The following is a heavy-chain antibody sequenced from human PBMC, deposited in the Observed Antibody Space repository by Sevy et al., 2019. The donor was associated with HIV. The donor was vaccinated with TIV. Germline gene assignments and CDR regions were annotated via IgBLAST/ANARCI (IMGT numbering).Heavy chain of an antibody. CDR2: INQDGSEK. CDR3: EREQITGSKPEYFDS. J-gene: IGHJ4*02. CDR1: GFTFSNYW. D-gene: IGHD1-7*01. Sequence: GGSLRLSCAASGFTFSNYWMSWVRQAPGKGLECVANINQDGSEKYYLDSVKGRFIVSRDNAKKSLYMQMNGLRAVDSAEYYWEREQITGSKPEYFDSWGQGTLVTVSS. V-gene: IGHV3-7*01.